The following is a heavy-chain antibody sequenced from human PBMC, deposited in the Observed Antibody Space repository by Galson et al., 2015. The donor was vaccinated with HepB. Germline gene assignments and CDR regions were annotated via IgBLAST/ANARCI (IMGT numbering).Heavy chain of an antibody. CDR2: ISAYNGHT. D-gene: IGHD2-2*01. CDR1: GYTFTNYG. V-gene: IGHV1-18*01. CDR3: ARDRAIVVQELSGTWFDP. J-gene: IGHJ5*02. Sequence: SVKVSCKASGYTFTNYGISWVRQAPGQGLEWMGWISAYNGHTNHAKKLQGRVTMTTDTSTSTAYMELRSLRSDDTAVYYCARDRAIVVQELSGTWFDPWGQGTLVTVSS.